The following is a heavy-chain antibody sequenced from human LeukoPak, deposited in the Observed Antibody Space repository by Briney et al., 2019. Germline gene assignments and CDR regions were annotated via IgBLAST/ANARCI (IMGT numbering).Heavy chain of an antibody. CDR2: IYTSGST. Sequence: SQTLSLTCTVYGGSLSSGSYYWSWIRQPAGKGLEWIGRIYTSGSTNYNPSLKSRVTISVDTSKNQFSLKLSSVTAADTGVYYCAREWETTVTIGDYFDHWGQGTLVTVSS. D-gene: IGHD4-17*01. J-gene: IGHJ4*02. CDR1: GGSLSSGSYY. CDR3: AREWETTVTIGDYFDH. V-gene: IGHV4-61*02.